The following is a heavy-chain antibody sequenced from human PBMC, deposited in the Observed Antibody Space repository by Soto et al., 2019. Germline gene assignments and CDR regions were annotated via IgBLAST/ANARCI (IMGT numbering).Heavy chain of an antibody. J-gene: IGHJ3*02. CDR2: ISAYNGNT. Sequence: ASVKVSCKASGYTFTSYGISWVRQAPGQGLEWMGWISAYNGNTNYAQKLQGRVTMTTDTSTSTAYMELRSLRSDDTAVYYCARVRIVEVINGDNDAFDIWGQGTMVTVSS. D-gene: IGHD3-22*01. CDR1: GYTFTSYG. CDR3: ARVRIVEVINGDNDAFDI. V-gene: IGHV1-18*01.